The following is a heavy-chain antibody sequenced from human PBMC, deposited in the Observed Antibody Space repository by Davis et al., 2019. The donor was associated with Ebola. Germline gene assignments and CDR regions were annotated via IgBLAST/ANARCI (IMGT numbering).Heavy chain of an antibody. V-gene: IGHV6-1*01. Sequence: HSQTLSLTCAISGDSVSSSGAAWIWIRQSPSRGLEWLGRTYYNSKWYKDYAVSVKSRITINPDTSKNQFSLQLSSVTPEDTGLYYCARGWFRGSMDVWGEGTTVTVSS. CDR1: GDSVSSSGAA. J-gene: IGHJ6*04. D-gene: IGHD3-10*01. CDR3: ARGWFRGSMDV. CDR2: TYYNSKWYK.